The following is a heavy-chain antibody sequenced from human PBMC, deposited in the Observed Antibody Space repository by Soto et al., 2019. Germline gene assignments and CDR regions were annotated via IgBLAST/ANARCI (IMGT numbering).Heavy chain of an antibody. J-gene: IGHJ4*02. CDR3: ARDDHY. V-gene: IGHV4-59*01. CDR2: IYYSGST. CDR1: GGSISSYY. Sequence: SETLSLTCTVSGGSISSYYWSWIRQPPGKGLEWIGYIYYSGSTNYNPSLKSRVTISVDTSKNQFSLKLSSVTAADTAVYYCARDDHYWGQGTLVTVSS.